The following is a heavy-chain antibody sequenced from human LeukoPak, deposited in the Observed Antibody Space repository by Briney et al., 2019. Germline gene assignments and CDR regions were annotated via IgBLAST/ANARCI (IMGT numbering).Heavy chain of an antibody. V-gene: IGHV3-23*01. D-gene: IGHD2-2*01. J-gene: IGHJ4*02. CDR3: AKSVVPAAIPDY. CDR1: GFIFSNDV. CDR2: ISGSGGST. Sequence: GGSLRLSCAASGFIFSNDVMDWVRQAPGKRLEWVSAISGSGGSTYYADSVKGRFTISRDNSKNTLYLQMNSLRAEDTAVYYCAKSVVPAAIPDYWGQGTLVTVSP.